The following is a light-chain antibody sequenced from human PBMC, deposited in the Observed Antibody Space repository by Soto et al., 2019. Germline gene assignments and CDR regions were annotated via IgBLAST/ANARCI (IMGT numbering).Light chain of an antibody. CDR1: RSDVGGYNY. CDR2: EVS. J-gene: IGLJ2*01. CDR3: SSYGGSNTVV. V-gene: IGLV2-8*01. Sequence: QSALTQPPSASGSPGQSVTISCTGSRSDVGGYNYVSWYQQHPGKAPKLMIYEVSKRPSGVPDRLSGSKSGNTAALTVSGLQAEDEGDYFCSSYGGSNTVVFGGGTKLTVL.